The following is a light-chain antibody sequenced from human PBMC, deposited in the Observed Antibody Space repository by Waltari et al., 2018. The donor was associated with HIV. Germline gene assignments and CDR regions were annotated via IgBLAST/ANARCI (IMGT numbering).Light chain of an antibody. V-gene: IGLV2-23*02. CDR2: DVI. CDR1: SSDIGGYAF. CDR3: CSFIGRSTLI. J-gene: IGLJ2*01. Sequence: QSALTQPASVSGSPGQSITISCTGSSSDIGGYAFVSWYQQHPGKAPKLIIYDVIERPSGVSNRFSASKSGNTASLTISGLQPEDEADYYCCSFIGRSTLIFGGGTKVTVV.